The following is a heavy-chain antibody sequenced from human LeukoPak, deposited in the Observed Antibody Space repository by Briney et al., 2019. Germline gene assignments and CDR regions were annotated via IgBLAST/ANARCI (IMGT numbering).Heavy chain of an antibody. D-gene: IGHD6-19*01. CDR1: GGSISSSSYY. CDR3: ARESSGWNYGVIGY. CDR2: IYYSGST. V-gene: IGHV4-39*07. Sequence: SETLSLTCTVSGGSISSSSYYWGWIRQPPGKGLEWIGSIYYSGSTYYNPSLRSRVTISVDTSKNQFSLKVSSVIAADTAVYYCARESSGWNYGVIGYWGQGTLVTVSS. J-gene: IGHJ4*02.